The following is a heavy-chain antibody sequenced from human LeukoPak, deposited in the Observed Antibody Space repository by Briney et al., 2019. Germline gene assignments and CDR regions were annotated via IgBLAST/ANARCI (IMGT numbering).Heavy chain of an antibody. V-gene: IGHV3-7*01. D-gene: IGHD3-10*01. Sequence: PGGSLRLSCAASGFTFNSYLMSWVRQAPGKGLEWVANIDPDGSEKQYGDSVKGRFTTSRDNAKNSLYLQMNSLRAEDTAIYYCARIYYFGDNNWRYFDNWGQGTLVTVSS. J-gene: IGHJ4*02. CDR1: GFTFNSYL. CDR2: IDPDGSEK. CDR3: ARIYYFGDNNWRYFDN.